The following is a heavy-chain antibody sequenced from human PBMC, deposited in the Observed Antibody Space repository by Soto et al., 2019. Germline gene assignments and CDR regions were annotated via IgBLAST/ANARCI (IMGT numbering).Heavy chain of an antibody. D-gene: IGHD6-6*01. CDR1: GFSLSKSGVG. Sequence: SGPTLVNPTQTLTLTCSFSGFSLSKSGVGVGWIRQSPGKAPEWLALIYWSGDEHYRPSLKSRLSITKDTSKNHVVLIMTDMDPVDTATYYCARGIATLPVFAFDIWGQGTMVTVSS. J-gene: IGHJ3*02. CDR2: IYWSGDE. V-gene: IGHV2-5*01. CDR3: ARGIATLPVFAFDI.